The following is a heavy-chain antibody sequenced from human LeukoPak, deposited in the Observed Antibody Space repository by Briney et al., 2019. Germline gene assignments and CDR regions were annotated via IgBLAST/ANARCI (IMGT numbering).Heavy chain of an antibody. V-gene: IGHV3-23*01. Sequence: SGGSLRLSCAASGFTFSSYAMSWVRQAPGKGLEWVSAISGSGGSTYYADSVKGGSTISRDNSRNTLYLQMNSLRAEDTAVYYCAKTVYYDSSGPYDYWGQGTLVTVSS. D-gene: IGHD3-22*01. J-gene: IGHJ4*02. CDR3: AKTVYYDSSGPYDY. CDR2: ISGSGGST. CDR1: GFTFSSYA.